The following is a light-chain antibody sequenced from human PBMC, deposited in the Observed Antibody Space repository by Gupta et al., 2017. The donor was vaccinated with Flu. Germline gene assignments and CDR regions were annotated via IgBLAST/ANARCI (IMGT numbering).Light chain of an antibody. CDR3: QKSYSTLLT. V-gene: IGKV1-39*01. CDR2: TAS. J-gene: IGKJ3*01. Sequence: IQITPLPSSLSASVGDRVTITCRASQTISTHLDWYQQKPGKVPELLIHTASSLQSGVPSRFSGSGSGTHFTLTISSLQPEDFATYYCQKSYSTLLTFGPGTKVEFK. CDR1: QTISTH.